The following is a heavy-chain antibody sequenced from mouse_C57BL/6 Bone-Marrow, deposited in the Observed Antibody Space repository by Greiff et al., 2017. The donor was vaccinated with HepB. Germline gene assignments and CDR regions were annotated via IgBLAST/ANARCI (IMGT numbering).Heavy chain of an antibody. V-gene: IGHV1-9*01. CDR2: ILPGSGST. CDR1: GYTFTGYW. J-gene: IGHJ4*01. Sequence: VKLQESGAELMKPGASVKLSCKATGYTFTGYWIEWVKQRPGHGLEWIGEILPGSGSTNYNEKLKGKATFTADTSSNTAYMQLSSLTTEDSAIYYCARGALRYYYYGTSYAMDYWGQGTSVTVSS. CDR3: ARGALRYYYYGTSYAMDY. D-gene: IGHD1-1*01.